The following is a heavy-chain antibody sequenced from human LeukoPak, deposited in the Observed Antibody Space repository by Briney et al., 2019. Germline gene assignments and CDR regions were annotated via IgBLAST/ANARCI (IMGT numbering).Heavy chain of an antibody. CDR3: ARVIGYSNYGYFDY. V-gene: IGHV3-30*04. CDR2: ISKDGSNK. Sequence: GRSLRLSCAASGFTFSTYAMHWVRQAPGKGLEWVAVISKDGSNKYYADSVKGRFTISRDNSKNTLNLQMHSLRIEDTAVYYCARVIGYSNYGYFDYWGQGTLVTVSS. J-gene: IGHJ4*02. CDR1: GFTFSTYA. D-gene: IGHD4-11*01.